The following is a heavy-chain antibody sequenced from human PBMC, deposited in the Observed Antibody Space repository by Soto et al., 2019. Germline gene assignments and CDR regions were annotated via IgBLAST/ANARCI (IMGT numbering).Heavy chain of an antibody. J-gene: IGHJ4*02. CDR3: AKDSRQYSSSSAFAY. CDR2: ISYDGSNK. D-gene: IGHD6-6*01. V-gene: IGHV3-30-3*01. CDR1: GFTFSSYA. Sequence: PGGSLRLSCAASGFTFSSYAMHWVRQAPGKGLEWVAVISYDGSNKYYADSVKGRFTISRDNSKNTLYLQMNSLRAEDTAVYYCAKDSRQYSSSSAFAYWGQGTLVTVSS.